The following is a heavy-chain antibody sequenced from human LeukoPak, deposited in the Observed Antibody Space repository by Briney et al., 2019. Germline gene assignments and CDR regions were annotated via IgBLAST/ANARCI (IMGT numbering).Heavy chain of an antibody. J-gene: IGHJ4*02. D-gene: IGHD6-13*01. CDR2: ISTSSSYI. V-gene: IGHV3-21*01. CDR3: ARDIATAGHFAFDY. Sequence: GGSLRLSCAASGFTFSSYTMNWVRQGPGKGLEWVSPISTSSSYIHYADSVKGRFTISRDNAKNSLFLQMNSLRAEDTAVYYCARDIATAGHFAFDYWGQGTLVTVSS. CDR1: GFTFSSYT.